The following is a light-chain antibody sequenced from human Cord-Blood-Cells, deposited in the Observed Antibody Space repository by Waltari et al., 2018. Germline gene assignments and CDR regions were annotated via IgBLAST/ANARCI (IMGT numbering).Light chain of an antibody. CDR2: DVS. Sequence: QSALTQPASVSGSPGQSITISCTGTSSDVGGYNYVSWYQQHPGKAPKLMIYDVSNRPSGVSNRFSGSKSGNTASLTSSGLQAEDEAYYYCSSYTSSSTYVFGTGTKVTVL. J-gene: IGLJ1*01. CDR1: SSDVGGYNY. CDR3: SSYTSSSTYV. V-gene: IGLV2-14*01.